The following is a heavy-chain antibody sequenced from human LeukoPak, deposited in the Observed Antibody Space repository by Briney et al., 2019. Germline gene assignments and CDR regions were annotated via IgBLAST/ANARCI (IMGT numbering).Heavy chain of an antibody. Sequence: SENLSLTCTVFGGSISSYYWSWIRQPPGKGLEWIGYIYYSGSTNYNPSLKSRVPISVDTSKNQFSLKLTFVTSADTAMYYRVRESPGDTSPFAYWGQGTLVTVSS. J-gene: IGHJ4*02. CDR2: IYYSGST. CDR3: VRESPGDTSPFAY. V-gene: IGHV4-59*12. D-gene: IGHD3-10*01. CDR1: GGSISSYY.